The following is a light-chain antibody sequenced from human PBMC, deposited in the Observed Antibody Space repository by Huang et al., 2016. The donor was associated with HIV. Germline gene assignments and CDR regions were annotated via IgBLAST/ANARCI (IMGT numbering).Light chain of an antibody. CDR1: QSISRF. CDR2: GAS. J-gene: IGKJ1*01. V-gene: IGKV1-39*01. CDR3: QQSYKT. Sequence: DIQMTQSPSSLSASVGDRVTTTCRASQSISRFLHWYQQKPGTAPNLLIYGASSLQSGVPSRFVGSGSGTDFTLNINSLQPEDFATYYCQQSYKTFGQGTKVEMK.